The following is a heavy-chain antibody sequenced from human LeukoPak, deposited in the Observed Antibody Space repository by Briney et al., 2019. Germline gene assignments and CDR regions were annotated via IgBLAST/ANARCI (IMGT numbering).Heavy chain of an antibody. CDR1: GGTFSSYA. CDR2: ISAYNGNT. J-gene: IGHJ4*02. D-gene: IGHD4-17*01. V-gene: IGHV1-18*01. CDR3: ARVTQTDYDFDY. Sequence: ASVKVSCKASGGTFSSYAISWVRQAPGQGLEWMGWISAYNGNTDYAQKLQGRVTMTTDTSTSTAYMELRSLRSDDTAVYYCARVTQTDYDFDYWGRGTLVTVSS.